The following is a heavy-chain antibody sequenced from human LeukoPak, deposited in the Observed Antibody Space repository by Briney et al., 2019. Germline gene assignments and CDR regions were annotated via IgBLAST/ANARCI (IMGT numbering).Heavy chain of an antibody. CDR3: ARDGPVLLWFGESYFDY. J-gene: IGHJ4*02. CDR1: GYTFTSYA. V-gene: IGHV1-3*01. Sequence: ASVKVSCKASGYTFTSYAMHWVRQAPGQRLEWMGWINAGNGNTKYSQKFQGRVTITRDTSASTAYMELSSLRSEDTAVYYCARDGPVLLWFGESYFDYWGQGTLVTVSS. CDR2: INAGNGNT. D-gene: IGHD3-10*01.